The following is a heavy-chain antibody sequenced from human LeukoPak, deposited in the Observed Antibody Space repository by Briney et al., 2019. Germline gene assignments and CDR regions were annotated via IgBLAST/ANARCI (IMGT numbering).Heavy chain of an antibody. CDR3: ARDVIYYDSSGYFRRDYYGMDV. CDR1: GYTFTSYA. Sequence: ASVKVSCKASGYTFTSYAMHWVRQAPGQRLEWMGWINAGNGNTKYSQKFQGRVTITRDTSASTAYMELSSLRSEDTAVYYCARDVIYYDSSGYFRRDYYGMDVWGQGTTVTVSS. J-gene: IGHJ6*02. CDR2: INAGNGNT. V-gene: IGHV1-3*01. D-gene: IGHD3-22*01.